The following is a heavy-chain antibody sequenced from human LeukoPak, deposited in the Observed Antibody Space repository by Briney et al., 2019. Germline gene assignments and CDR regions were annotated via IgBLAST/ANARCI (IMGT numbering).Heavy chain of an antibody. J-gene: IGHJ4*02. V-gene: IGHV4-4*02. CDR3: AGLVGRYSSGLYYYYFDY. CDR1: GDSINSLDL. D-gene: IGHD3-22*01. CDR2: MYLSGTT. Sequence: PSETLSLTCTVSGDSINSLDLWSWVRQPPGKGLEWIGEMYLSGTTHSNPSVESRVTISIDKSKNQFFLNLSSVTAADTAVYYCAGLVGRYSSGLYYYYFDYWGQGTLVTVSS.